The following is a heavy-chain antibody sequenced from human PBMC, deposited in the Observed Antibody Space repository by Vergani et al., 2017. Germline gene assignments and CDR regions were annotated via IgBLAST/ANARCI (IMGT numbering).Heavy chain of an antibody. CDR2: ISTSGST. J-gene: IGHJ5*02. V-gene: IGHV4-61*02. Sequence: QVQLHESGPGLVKPSQTLSLTYTVSDGSIFSGSYYWSWIRQPAGKGLEWIGRISTSGSTNYNPSLKSRVTMSVDTSKNQFSLNLSSVTAADTAVYYCARGPFCGGDCYFDPWGQGTLVTVSS. CDR3: ARGPFCGGDCYFDP. CDR1: DGSIFSGSYY. D-gene: IGHD2-21*01.